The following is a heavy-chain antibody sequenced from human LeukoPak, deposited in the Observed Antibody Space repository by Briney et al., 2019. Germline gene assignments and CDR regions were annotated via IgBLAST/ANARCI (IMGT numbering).Heavy chain of an antibody. D-gene: IGHD5-18*01. Sequence: GRSLRLSCAASGFTFSSYAMHWVRQAPGKGLEWVAVISYDGSNKYYADSVKGRFTISRDNSKNTLYLQMNSLRAEDTAVYYCAKLAMEDAFDIWGQGTMVTVSS. J-gene: IGHJ3*02. CDR3: AKLAMEDAFDI. CDR2: ISYDGSNK. CDR1: GFTFSSYA. V-gene: IGHV3-30*18.